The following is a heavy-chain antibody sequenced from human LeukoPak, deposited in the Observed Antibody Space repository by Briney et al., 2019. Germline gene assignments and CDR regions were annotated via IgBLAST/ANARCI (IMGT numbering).Heavy chain of an antibody. CDR1: GFTFSRYG. Sequence: GGSLRLSCAASGFTFSRYGMHWVRQAPGKGLEWVAVISYDGSNKYYADSVKGRFTISRDNSKNTLYLQMNSLRAEDTAVYYCAKDSSAWGPWFDHWGQGTLVTVSS. J-gene: IGHJ5*02. V-gene: IGHV3-30*18. D-gene: IGHD7-27*01. CDR3: AKDSSAWGPWFDH. CDR2: ISYDGSNK.